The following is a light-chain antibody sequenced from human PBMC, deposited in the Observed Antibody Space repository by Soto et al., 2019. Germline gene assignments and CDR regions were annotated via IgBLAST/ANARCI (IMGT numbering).Light chain of an antibody. Sequence: DIVMTQSPLSLPVTPGEPASISCRSSQSLLHSNGYNYLDWYLQKPGQSPQLLIYLGSNRASGVPDRFSGSGSGTDFTLKXXXXXXXXXGVYYCMQALQTQTFGXGTKX. V-gene: IGKV2-28*01. CDR3: MQALQTQT. J-gene: IGKJ1*01. CDR2: LGS. CDR1: QSLLHSNGYNY.